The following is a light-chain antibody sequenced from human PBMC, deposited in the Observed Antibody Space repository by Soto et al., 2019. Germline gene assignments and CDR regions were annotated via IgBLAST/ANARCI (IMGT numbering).Light chain of an antibody. V-gene: IGLV7-46*01. CDR1: TGAVTSGHY. J-gene: IGLJ1*01. Sequence: QAVVTQEPSLTVSPGGTVTLTCGSSTGAVTSGHYPYWFQQKPGQAPRTLVYDTSNKHSWTPARFSGPLLGGKAALTLSGAQPEDEAEYYCLLSYSGALYVFGTGTKVTV. CDR3: LLSYSGALYV. CDR2: DTS.